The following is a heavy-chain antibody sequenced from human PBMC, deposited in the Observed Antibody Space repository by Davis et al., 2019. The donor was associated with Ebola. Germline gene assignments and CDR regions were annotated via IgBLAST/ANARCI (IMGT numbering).Heavy chain of an antibody. J-gene: IGHJ4*02. CDR1: GASITKYF. Sequence: SETLSLTCNVSGASITKYFWSWIRQPPGKGLEWIAYFSHSGRSNDNPSLRSRIIISVDTSKSQLSLKLISVTAADTAVYYCARVGGGLDYWGQGTLVTVSS. V-gene: IGHV4-59*08. CDR2: FSHSGRS. CDR3: ARVGGGLDY. D-gene: IGHD3-10*01.